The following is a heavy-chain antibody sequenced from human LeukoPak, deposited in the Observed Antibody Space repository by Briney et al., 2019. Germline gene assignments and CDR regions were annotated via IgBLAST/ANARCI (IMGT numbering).Heavy chain of an antibody. Sequence: GRALRLSCAASGFTFSGYVMHWVRQAPGKGLEWVAVILYDGSNKYYADSVKGRFTISRDNSKNTLSLQMDSLRADDTAVYYCAKGWRQQLNCHFDYWGQGTLVTVSS. CDR1: GFTFSGYV. V-gene: IGHV3-30*18. CDR3: AKGWRQQLNCHFDY. CDR2: ILYDGSNK. D-gene: IGHD4-11*01. J-gene: IGHJ4*02.